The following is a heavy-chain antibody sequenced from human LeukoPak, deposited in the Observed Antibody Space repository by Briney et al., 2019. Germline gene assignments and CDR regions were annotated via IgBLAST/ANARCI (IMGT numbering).Heavy chain of an antibody. J-gene: IGHJ4*02. D-gene: IGHD3-3*01. CDR1: GGSFSGYY. CDR2: INHSGST. V-gene: IGHV4-34*01. Sequence: SETLSLTCAVYGGSFSGYYWSWLRQPPGKGLEWIGEINHSGSTNYNPSLKSRVTISVDTSKNQFSLKLSSVTAADTAVYYCASTRPVLRFLEWLLESTFDYWGQGTLVTVSS. CDR3: ASTRPVLRFLEWLLESTFDY.